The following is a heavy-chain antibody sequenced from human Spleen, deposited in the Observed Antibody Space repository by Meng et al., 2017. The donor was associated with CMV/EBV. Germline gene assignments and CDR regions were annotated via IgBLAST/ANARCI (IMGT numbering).Heavy chain of an antibody. CDR1: GYSFTNNW. J-gene: IGHJ4*02. CDR3: ARHDSSGYFDY. CDR2: IYPGDSDV. D-gene: IGHD3-22*01. Sequence: KVSCKGSGYSFTNNWIAWVRQRPGKGLEWMGIIYPGDSDVKYSPSFQGQVTMSADKSISTAYLQWSSLKASDTAMYYCARHDSSGYFDYWGQGTLVTVSS. V-gene: IGHV5-51*01.